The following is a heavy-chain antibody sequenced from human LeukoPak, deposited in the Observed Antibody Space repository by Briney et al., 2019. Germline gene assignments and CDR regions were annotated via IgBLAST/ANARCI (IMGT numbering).Heavy chain of an antibody. CDR3: ARAPRSGSYYKGVDY. D-gene: IGHD3-10*01. CDR2: IYYSGST. CDR1: GGSISSSSYY. Sequence: SETLSLTCTVSGGSISSSSYYWGWIRQPPGKGLEWIGSIYYSGSTYYNPSLKSRVTISVDTSKNQFSLKLSSVTAADTAVYYCARAPRSGSYYKGVDYWGQGTLVTVSS. J-gene: IGHJ4*02. V-gene: IGHV4-39*07.